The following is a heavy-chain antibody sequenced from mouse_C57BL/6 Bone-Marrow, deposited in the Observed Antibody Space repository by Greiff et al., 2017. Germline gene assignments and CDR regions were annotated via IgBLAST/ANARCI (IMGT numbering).Heavy chain of an antibody. D-gene: IGHD2-2*01. Sequence: ESGAELARPGASVKLSCKASGYTFTSYGISWVKQRTGQGLEWIGEIYPRSGNTYYNEKFKGKATLTADKSSSTAYMELRSLTSEDSAVYFCARATMVTQFAYWGQGTLVTVSA. CDR2: IYPRSGNT. CDR3: ARATMVTQFAY. J-gene: IGHJ3*01. CDR1: GYTFTSYG. V-gene: IGHV1-81*01.